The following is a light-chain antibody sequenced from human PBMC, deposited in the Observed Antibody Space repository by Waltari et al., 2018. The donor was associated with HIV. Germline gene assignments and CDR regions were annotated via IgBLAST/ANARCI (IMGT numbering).Light chain of an antibody. V-gene: IGKV1-39*01. Sequence: IQMTQSPYSVSASVGDRVTITCRASQTIGEYLNWYQQQPGKAPKPLIHAASTLQAGVSSRFSGSGSGTDFTLTISGLQPEEFATYYCQQSYRIPRSFGQGTKLEIK. CDR1: QTIGEY. CDR2: AAS. J-gene: IGKJ2*04. CDR3: QQSYRIPRS.